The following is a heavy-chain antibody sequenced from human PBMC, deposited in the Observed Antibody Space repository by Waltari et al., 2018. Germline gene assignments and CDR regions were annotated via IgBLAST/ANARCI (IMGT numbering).Heavy chain of an antibody. Sequence: QVQLQESGPGLVKPSQTLSLSCTVSGGSLTSGDFSWNWLRQPPGKGLEYLGSIYYNGGTYNNPSLKGRVTISVNTSKNQFFLKLTSVTAADTAVYYCASWITIFGRDGMDVWGQGTTVTVSS. CDR3: ASWITIFGRDGMDV. J-gene: IGHJ6*02. CDR2: IYYNGGT. V-gene: IGHV4-30-4*01. D-gene: IGHD3-3*01. CDR1: GGSLTSGDFS.